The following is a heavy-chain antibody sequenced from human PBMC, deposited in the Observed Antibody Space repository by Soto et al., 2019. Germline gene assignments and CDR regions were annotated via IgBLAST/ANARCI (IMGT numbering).Heavy chain of an antibody. J-gene: IGHJ4*02. CDR2: INPNTGGT. CDR3: ARDSTGADVLDY. D-gene: IGHD1-1*01. CDR1: GYTFTGYY. Sequence: QVQLVQSGAEVKKSGASVKVSCKASGYTFTGYYMHWVRQAPGQGLEWMGWINPNTGGTNYAQKFQGWXXMXRXXSISTAYMELSRLRSDDTAVYYCARDSTGADVLDYWGQGTLVTVSS. V-gene: IGHV1-2*04.